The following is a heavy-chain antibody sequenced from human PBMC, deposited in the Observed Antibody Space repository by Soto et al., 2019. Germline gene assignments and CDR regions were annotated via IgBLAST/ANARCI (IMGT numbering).Heavy chain of an antibody. V-gene: IGHV3-23*01. D-gene: IGHD2-2*01. CDR1: GFTFSSYA. CDR3: AKVGGVTLAVPAAMVFDY. J-gene: IGHJ4*02. CDR2: ISGSGGST. Sequence: EVQLLESGGGLVQPGGSLRLSCAASGFTFSSYAMSWVRQAPGKGLEWVSAISGSGGSTYYADSVKGRFTISRDNSKNTLHLQMNSLRAEDTAVYYCAKVGGVTLAVPAAMVFDYWGQGTLDTVSS.